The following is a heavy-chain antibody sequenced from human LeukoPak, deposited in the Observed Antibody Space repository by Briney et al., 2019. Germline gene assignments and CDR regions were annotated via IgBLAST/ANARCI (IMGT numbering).Heavy chain of an antibody. Sequence: GGSLRLSCAASGFTFSDYYMSWIRQAPGKGLEWVANIKQDGSEKYYVDSVKGRFTISRDNAKNTLYLQMNSLRAEDTAVYYCARDRGSYSDYWGQGTLVTVSS. J-gene: IGHJ4*02. CDR1: GFTFSDYY. CDR3: ARDRGSYSDY. V-gene: IGHV3-7*01. D-gene: IGHD3-16*01. CDR2: IKQDGSEK.